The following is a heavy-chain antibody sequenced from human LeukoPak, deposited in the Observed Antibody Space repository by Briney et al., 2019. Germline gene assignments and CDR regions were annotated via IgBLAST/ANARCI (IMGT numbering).Heavy chain of an antibody. Sequence: GASVKVSCKASGYTFTGYYMHWVRQAPGQGLEWMGWINPNSGGTNYAQKFQGRVTMTRDTSISTAYMELSRLRSDDTAVYYCASNPMGEFDWVFAFDIWGQGTMVTVSS. V-gene: IGHV1-2*02. CDR1: GYTFTGYY. CDR3: ASNPMGEFDWVFAFDI. CDR2: INPNSGGT. J-gene: IGHJ3*02. D-gene: IGHD3-9*01.